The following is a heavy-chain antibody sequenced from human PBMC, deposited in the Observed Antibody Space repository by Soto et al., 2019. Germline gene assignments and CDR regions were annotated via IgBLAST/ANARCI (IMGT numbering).Heavy chain of an antibody. Sequence: ASVKVSCKASGYTFSDFDINWLRQTSGQGPEWMGWMNAKSGDTFFAQRFHDKFNMTWDTSLTTAYMEVGSLTSDHAAIYYCARGNRFNYAGFDVWGQGTTVTVSS. V-gene: IGHV1-8*01. CDR3: ARGNRFNYAGFDV. CDR2: MNAKSGDT. CDR1: GYTFSDFD. J-gene: IGHJ6*02. D-gene: IGHD3-16*01.